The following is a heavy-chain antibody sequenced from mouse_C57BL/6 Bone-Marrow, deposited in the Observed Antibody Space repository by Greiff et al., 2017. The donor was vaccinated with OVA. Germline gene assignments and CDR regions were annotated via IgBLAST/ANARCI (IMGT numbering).Heavy chain of an antibody. CDR2: VYPGGGYT. CDR3: ARGATVVARGGFAY. CDR1: GYTFTNYW. Sequence: QVQLQQSGAELVRPGTSVKMSCKASGYTFTNYWIGWAKQRPGHGLEWIGDVYPGGGYTNYNEKFKGKATLTADKSSSTAYMQFSSLTSEDSAIYYCARGATVVARGGFAYWGQGTLVTVSA. V-gene: IGHV1-63*01. J-gene: IGHJ3*01. D-gene: IGHD1-1*01.